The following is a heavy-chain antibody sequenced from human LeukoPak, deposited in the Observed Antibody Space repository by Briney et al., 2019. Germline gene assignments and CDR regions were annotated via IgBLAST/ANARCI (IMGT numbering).Heavy chain of an antibody. CDR1: SGSFSCYY. CDR2: INDSGSV. CDR3: ARGLVDSGASQVSDD. D-gene: IGHD2-15*01. J-gene: IGHJ4*02. Sequence: SETLSLTCAVYSGSFSCYYWSWIRQPPGKGLEWIGEINDSGSVNCNPSLKNRVTLSVDTSKNQFSLRLSSVAAADTAVYYCARGLVDSGASQVSDDWGQGTLVTVSS. V-gene: IGHV4-34*01.